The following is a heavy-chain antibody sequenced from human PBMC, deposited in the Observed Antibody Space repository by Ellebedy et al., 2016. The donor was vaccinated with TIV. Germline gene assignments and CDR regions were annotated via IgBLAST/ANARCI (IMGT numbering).Heavy chain of an antibody. CDR3: ARDIIGVVGTSSHLDV. Sequence: ASVKVSXKASRYSFTDYFMHWLRQAPEQGVEWMGWINPNNGDTRYAEKFQGRVTLTTDTSTSTAHMELRGLRSDDTAVYYCARDIIGVVGTSSHLDVWGTGTTVTVSA. V-gene: IGHV1-2*02. D-gene: IGHD6-19*01. J-gene: IGHJ6*04. CDR1: RYSFTDYF. CDR2: INPNNGDT.